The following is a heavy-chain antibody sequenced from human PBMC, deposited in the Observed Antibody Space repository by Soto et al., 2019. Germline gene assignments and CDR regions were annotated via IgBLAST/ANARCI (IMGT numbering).Heavy chain of an antibody. J-gene: IGHJ5*02. CDR3: ARGSSGFNWFDP. CDR1: GGTFSSYA. Sequence: QVQLVQSGAEVKKPGSSVKVSCKASGGTFSSYAISWVRQAPGQGLEWMGGIIPIFGTANYAQKFEGRVTITADESPSTAYMELSSLRSEETAVYYGARGSSGFNWFDPWGQGTLVTVSS. CDR2: IIPIFGTA. D-gene: IGHD6-19*01. V-gene: IGHV1-69*01.